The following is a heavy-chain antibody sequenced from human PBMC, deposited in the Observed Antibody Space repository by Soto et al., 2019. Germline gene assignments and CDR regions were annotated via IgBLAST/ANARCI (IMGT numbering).Heavy chain of an antibody. CDR3: ATDNGGATPQYYGMDV. CDR2: FDPEDGET. J-gene: IGHJ6*02. V-gene: IGHV1-24*01. Sequence: ASVKVSCKVSGYTLTELSMHWVRQAPGKGLEWMGGFDPEDGETIYAQKFQGRVTMTEDTSTDTAYMELSSLRSEDTAVYYCATDNGGATPQYYGMDVWGQGTTVTVSS. D-gene: IGHD1-26*01. CDR1: GYTLTELS.